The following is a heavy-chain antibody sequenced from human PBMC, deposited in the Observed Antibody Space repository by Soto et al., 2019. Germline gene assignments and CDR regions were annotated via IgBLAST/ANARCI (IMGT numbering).Heavy chain of an antibody. Sequence: EVQLLESGGGLVQPGGSLRLSCAASGFTFSAYAMSWVRQAPGKGLEWVSSIHGGGGGTFYADSVKGRFTISRDNSRNKLFLQKNCLRAVDTAVYHCARDAVTENGQWDWFDPWVQGTLVT. J-gene: IGHJ5*02. CDR3: ARDAVTENGQWDWFDP. CDR2: IHGGGGGT. CDR1: GFTFSAYA. D-gene: IGHD6-19*01. V-gene: IGHV3-23*01.